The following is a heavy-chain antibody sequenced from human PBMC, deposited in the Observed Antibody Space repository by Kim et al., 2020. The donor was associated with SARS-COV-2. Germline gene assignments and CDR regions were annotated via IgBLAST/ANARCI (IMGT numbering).Heavy chain of an antibody. D-gene: IGHD3-10*01. V-gene: IGHV4-34*01. CDR2: INHSGST. Sequence: SETLSLTCAVYGGSFSGYYWSWIRQPPGKGLEWIGEINHSGSTNYNPSLKSRVTISVDTSKNQFSLKLSSVTAADTAVYYCARVRITMVRGVTKVYYFD. J-gene: IGHJ4*01. CDR3: ARVRITMVRGVTKVYYFD. CDR1: GGSFSGYY.